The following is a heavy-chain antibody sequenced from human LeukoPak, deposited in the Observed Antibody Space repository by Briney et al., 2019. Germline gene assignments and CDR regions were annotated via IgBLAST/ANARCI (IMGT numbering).Heavy chain of an antibody. CDR1: GDSMSRYY. V-gene: IGHV4-4*07. CDR3: ARAYDSSGYQDRGFDP. D-gene: IGHD3-22*01. J-gene: IGHJ5*02. Sequence: SETLSLTCTVAGDSMSRYYWSWIRQPAGKGLEWIGRIYTSGRTNCNPSLKSRITMSVDTSKNQFSLRLSSMTAADTAVYYCARAYDSSGYQDRGFDPWGQGTLVTVSS. CDR2: IYTSGRT.